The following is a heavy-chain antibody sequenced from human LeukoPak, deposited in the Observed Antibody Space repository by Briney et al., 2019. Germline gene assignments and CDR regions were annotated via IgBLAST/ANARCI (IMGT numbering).Heavy chain of an antibody. J-gene: IGHJ4*02. V-gene: IGHV1-2*02. Sequence: GASVKVSCKASGYTFTGYYMHWVRQAPGQGLEWMGWINPNSGGTNYAQKFQGRVTMTRDTSISTAYMELSRLRSDDTAVYYCARWEREGYCTNGVCPADGDYWGQGTLVTVSS. CDR3: ARWEREGYCTNGVCPADGDY. CDR1: GYTFTGYY. D-gene: IGHD2-8*01. CDR2: INPNSGGT.